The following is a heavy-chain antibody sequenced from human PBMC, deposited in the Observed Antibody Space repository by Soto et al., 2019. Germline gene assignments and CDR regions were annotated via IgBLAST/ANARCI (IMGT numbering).Heavy chain of an antibody. CDR2: IIPIFGTA. V-gene: IGHV1-69*13. Sequence: SVKVSCKASGGTFSSYAISWVRQAPGQGLEWMGGIIPIFGTANYAQKFQGRVTITADESTSTAYMELSSLRSEDTAVYYCAIVYCISTSCYYYYYGMDVWGQGTTVTVSS. CDR3: AIVYCISTSCYYYYYGMDV. CDR1: GGTFSSYA. D-gene: IGHD2-2*01. J-gene: IGHJ6*02.